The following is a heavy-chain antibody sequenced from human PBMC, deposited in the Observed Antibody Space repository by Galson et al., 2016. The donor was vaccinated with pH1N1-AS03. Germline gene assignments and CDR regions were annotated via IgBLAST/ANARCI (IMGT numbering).Heavy chain of an antibody. Sequence: SLRLSCAASGLTVNTNYMSWVRQAPGKGLEWVSTIYSGGRTYYADSGKGRFTISRDNSKNTLYLQMNSLRAEDTAVYYCVRDSGYCRSTSCRGDAFDIWGQGTMVTVSS. CDR2: IYSGGRT. D-gene: IGHD2-2*01. J-gene: IGHJ3*02. CDR3: VRDSGYCRSTSCRGDAFDI. V-gene: IGHV3-53*01. CDR1: GLTVNTNY.